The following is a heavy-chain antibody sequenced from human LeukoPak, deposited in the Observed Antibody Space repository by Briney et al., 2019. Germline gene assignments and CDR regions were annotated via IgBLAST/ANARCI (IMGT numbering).Heavy chain of an antibody. V-gene: IGHV4-59*08. CDR2: IYYSGST. CDR1: GGSISHYY. CDR3: AGGSYLNY. D-gene: IGHD1-26*01. J-gene: IGHJ4*02. Sequence: PSETLSLTCTVSGGSISHYYWSWIRQPPGKDLEWIGNIYYSGSTNYNPSLKSRVSISVDTSQNQLSLKLTSVTAADTAVYYCAGGSYLNYWGQGTLVTVSS.